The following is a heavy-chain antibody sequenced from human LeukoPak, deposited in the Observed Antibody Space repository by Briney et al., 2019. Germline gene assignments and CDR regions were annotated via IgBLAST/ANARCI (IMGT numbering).Heavy chain of an antibody. CDR3: AKGSYYDSSGSFYFDY. CDR2: ISGSGDNT. Sequence: GGSLRLSCAASGFTFSSYSMSWVRQAPGKGLGWVSGISGSGDNTYYADSVKGRFTISRDNSKNTLYVQVNSLGTEDTAAYYCAKGSYYDSSGSFYFDYWGQGTLVTVSS. D-gene: IGHD3-22*01. CDR1: GFTFSSYS. V-gene: IGHV3-23*01. J-gene: IGHJ4*02.